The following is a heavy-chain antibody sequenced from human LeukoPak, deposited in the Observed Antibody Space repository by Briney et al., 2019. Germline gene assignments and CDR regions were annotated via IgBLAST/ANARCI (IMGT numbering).Heavy chain of an antibody. D-gene: IGHD1-1*01. CDR2: IKQDGSEK. J-gene: IGHJ3*02. CDR3: ARDSNWNEDDAFDI. CDR1: GFTFSSYW. V-gene: IGHV3-7*01. Sequence: GESLRLSCAASGFTFSSYWMSWVRQAPGKGLEWVANIKQDGSEKYYVDSVKGRFTISRDNAKNSLYLQMNSLRAEDTAVYYCARDSNWNEDDAFDIWGQGTMVTVSS.